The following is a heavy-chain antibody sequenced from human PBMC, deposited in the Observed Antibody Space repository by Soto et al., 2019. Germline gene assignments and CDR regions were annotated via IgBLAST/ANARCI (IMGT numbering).Heavy chain of an antibody. J-gene: IGHJ3*02. CDR2: IIPIFGTA. Sequence: GASVKVSCKASGGTFSSYAISWVRQAPGQGLEWMGGIIPIFGTANYAQKFQGRVTITADKSTSTAYMELSSLRSEDTAVYYCARVEQWLDNAFDIWGQGTMVTVSS. CDR1: GGTFSSYA. CDR3: ARVEQWLDNAFDI. D-gene: IGHD6-19*01. V-gene: IGHV1-69*06.